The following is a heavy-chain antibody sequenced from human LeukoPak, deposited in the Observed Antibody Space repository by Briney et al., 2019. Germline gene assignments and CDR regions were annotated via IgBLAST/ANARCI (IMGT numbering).Heavy chain of an antibody. J-gene: IGHJ5*02. CDR1: GFTFSSYS. Sequence: GGSLRLSCAASGFTFSSYSMNWVRQAPGKGLEWVSSISSSSSYIYYADSVKGRFTISRDNAKNSLYLQMNSLRAEDTAVYYCAREDYYDSSGYYSNWFDPWGQGTLVTVSS. CDR2: ISSSSSYI. V-gene: IGHV3-21*01. D-gene: IGHD3-22*01. CDR3: AREDYYDSSGYYSNWFDP.